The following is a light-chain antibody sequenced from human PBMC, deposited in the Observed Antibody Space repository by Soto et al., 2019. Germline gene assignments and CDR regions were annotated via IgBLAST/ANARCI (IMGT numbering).Light chain of an antibody. J-gene: IGKJ1*01. CDR2: DAS. CDR1: QSVNSY. V-gene: IGKV3-11*01. CDR3: QQRSNWPRT. Sequence: EIVLTQSPATLSLSPGERATLSCRASQSVNSYLAWYQQKPGQAPRLLMYDASNRATGIPARFSGSGSGTDFNLTISSLEPEYFALYYCQQRSNWPRTFGQGTKVEIK.